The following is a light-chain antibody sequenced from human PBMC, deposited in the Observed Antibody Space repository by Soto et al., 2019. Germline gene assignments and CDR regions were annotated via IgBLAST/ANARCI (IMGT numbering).Light chain of an antibody. CDR1: QSISPW. V-gene: IGKV1-5*03. Sequence: DFQMTQFPSTLSASVGDRVTITCRASQSISPWLAWYQQKPGKAPKLLIYKASSLQSGVPSRFSGCGSGTEFTLTISGLQPDDFATYYCQQYHSFPLTFGGGTKVDIK. CDR3: QQYHSFPLT. CDR2: KAS. J-gene: IGKJ4*01.